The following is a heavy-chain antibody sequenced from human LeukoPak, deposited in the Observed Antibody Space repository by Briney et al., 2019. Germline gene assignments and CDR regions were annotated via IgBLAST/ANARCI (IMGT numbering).Heavy chain of an antibody. D-gene: IGHD1-26*01. CDR1: GFTFSDYY. V-gene: IGHV3-11*04. CDR2: ISSGGSVM. Sequence: GGSLRLSCAASGFTFSDYYMSWIRQAPGKGLEWVSYISSGGSVMYYADSVKGRFTISRDNAKNSLYLQVNSLRAEDTAVYYCAGGGGRDYFDSWGQGTLVTVSS. J-gene: IGHJ4*02. CDR3: AGGGGRDYFDS.